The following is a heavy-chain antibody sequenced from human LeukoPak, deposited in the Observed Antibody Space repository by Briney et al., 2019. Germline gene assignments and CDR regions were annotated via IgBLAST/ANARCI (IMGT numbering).Heavy chain of an antibody. CDR1: GGTFSSYA. D-gene: IGHD2-2*01. Sequence: SVKVSCKASGGTFSSYAISWVRQAPGQGLEWMGRIIPIFGTANYAQKFQGRVTITRNTSISTAYMELSSLRSEDTAVYYCARGVRIVVVPAPSYYFDYWGQGTLVTVSS. V-gene: IGHV1-69*05. J-gene: IGHJ4*02. CDR3: ARGVRIVVVPAPSYYFDY. CDR2: IIPIFGTA.